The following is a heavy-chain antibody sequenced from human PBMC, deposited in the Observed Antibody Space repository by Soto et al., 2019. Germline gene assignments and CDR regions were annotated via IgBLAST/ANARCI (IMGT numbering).Heavy chain of an antibody. CDR1: GFSLRTSGLG. J-gene: IGHJ4*02. Sequence: SGPTLVNPTQTLTLTCTFSGFSLRTSGLGVGWIRQPPGKAPDWLALIYWNDDKRYSPSLKSRLTITKDTSKNQVVLTMTDMDPVDTGTYYCAQRLGSRGSFDYWGQGALITVSS. CDR2: IYWNDDK. D-gene: IGHD6-25*01. V-gene: IGHV2-5*01. CDR3: AQRLGSRGSFDY.